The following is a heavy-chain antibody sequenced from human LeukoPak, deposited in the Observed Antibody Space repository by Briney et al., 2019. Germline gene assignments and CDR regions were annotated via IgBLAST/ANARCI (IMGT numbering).Heavy chain of an antibody. V-gene: IGHV3-7*05. J-gene: IGHJ4*02. CDR2: IKQDGSEK. D-gene: IGHD1-26*01. CDR1: GFSFSRFW. CDR3: ARESVGATYFDY. Sequence: PGGSLRLSCAASGFSFSRFWMSWVRQAPGKGLEWVANIKQDGSEKYYVDSVKGRFTISRDNAENSLYLQMNSLRAEDTAVYYCARESVGATYFDYWGQGTLVTVSS.